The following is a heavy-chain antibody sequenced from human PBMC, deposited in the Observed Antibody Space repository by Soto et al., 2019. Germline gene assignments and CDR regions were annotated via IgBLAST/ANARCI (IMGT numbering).Heavy chain of an antibody. CDR3: AKAYYDILTGSDY. CDR1: GXTFSSYA. V-gene: IGHV3-23*01. CDR2: ISGSGGST. Sequence: GSLRLSCAASGXTFSSYAMGWVRQAPGKGLELVSAISGSGGSTYYADSVKGRFTISRDNSKNTLYLQMNSLRAEYTAVYYCAKAYYDILTGSDYWGQGTLATVSS. J-gene: IGHJ4*02. D-gene: IGHD3-9*01.